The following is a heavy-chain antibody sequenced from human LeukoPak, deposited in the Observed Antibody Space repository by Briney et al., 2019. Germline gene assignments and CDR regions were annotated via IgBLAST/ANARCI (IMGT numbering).Heavy chain of an antibody. V-gene: IGHV3-23*01. Sequence: GGSLRLSCAASGFTFRNYAMSWVRQAPGKGLEWVSGIYGSGGASFYADSVKGRFTISRDNSQNTVFLQMDSLRDEDTALYYCAKDLRKDGIWDIDYWGQGTLVTVSS. CDR2: IYGSGGAS. J-gene: IGHJ4*02. CDR1: GFTFRNYA. D-gene: IGHD1-20*01. CDR3: AKDLRKDGIWDIDY.